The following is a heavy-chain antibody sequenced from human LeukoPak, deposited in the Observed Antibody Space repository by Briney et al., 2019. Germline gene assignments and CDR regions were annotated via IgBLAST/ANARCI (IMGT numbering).Heavy chain of an antibody. Sequence: SETLSLTCSVSGGSISSYYWIWIRQPPGKGREGMGYIYYSGSTNYNPSLKSRVTISVDTSKNQFSLKLSSVTAADTAVYYCARDADDSSGDGNWFDPWGQGTLVTVSS. D-gene: IGHD3-22*01. CDR1: GGSISSYY. V-gene: IGHV4-59*01. CDR3: ARDADDSSGDGNWFDP. CDR2: IYYSGST. J-gene: IGHJ5*02.